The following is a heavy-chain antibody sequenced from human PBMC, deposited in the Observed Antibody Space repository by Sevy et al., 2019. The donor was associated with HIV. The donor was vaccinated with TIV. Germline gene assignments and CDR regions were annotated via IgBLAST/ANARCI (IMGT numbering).Heavy chain of an antibody. Sequence: GGSLRLSCAASGFSFSSYEMNWVRQAPGKGLEWLSYISNSGSSVYYSDSVRGRFTISRDNARNSLYLQMNSLRAEETAVYYCAGDLPPTATTVAHFDCWGQGTLVTVSS. V-gene: IGHV3-48*03. CDR3: AGDLPPTATTVAHFDC. CDR2: ISNSGSSV. D-gene: IGHD4-17*01. J-gene: IGHJ4*02. CDR1: GFSFSSYE.